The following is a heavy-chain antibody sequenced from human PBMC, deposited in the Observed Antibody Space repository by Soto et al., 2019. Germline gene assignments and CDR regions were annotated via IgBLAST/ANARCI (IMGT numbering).Heavy chain of an antibody. CDR3: AKDTRVVPAAIDSWFDP. V-gene: IGHV3-23*01. J-gene: IGHJ5*02. CDR2: ISGSGGST. CDR1: GFTFSSYA. D-gene: IGHD2-2*01. Sequence: GGSLRLSCAASGFTFSSYAMSWVRQAPGKGLEWVSAISGSGGSTYYADSVKGRFTISRDNSKNTLYLQMNSLRAEDTAVYYCAKDTRVVPAAIDSWFDPWGQGTLVTVSS.